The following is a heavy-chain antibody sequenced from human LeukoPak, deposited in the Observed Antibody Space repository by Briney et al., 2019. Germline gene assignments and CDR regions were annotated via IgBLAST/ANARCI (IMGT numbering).Heavy chain of an antibody. CDR1: GGSISSGDYY. CDR2: IYYSGST. V-gene: IGHV4-30-4*08. D-gene: IGHD2-15*01. Sequence: SETLSLTCTVSGGSISSGDYYWSWIRQPPGKGLEWIGYIYYSGSTYYNPSLKSRVTISVDTSKNQFSLKLSSVTAADTAVYYCARGQVVAATRVEAFDIWGQGTMVTVSS. J-gene: IGHJ3*02. CDR3: ARGQVVAATRVEAFDI.